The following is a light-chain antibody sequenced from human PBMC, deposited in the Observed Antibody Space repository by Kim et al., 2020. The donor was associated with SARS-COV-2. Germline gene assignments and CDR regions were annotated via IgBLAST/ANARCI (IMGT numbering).Light chain of an antibody. CDR2: TAS. V-gene: IGKV1-12*02. CDR1: HGIVSY. Sequence: ASVGDRVTITCRASHGIVSYLAWYQQKPGKAPKLLIYTASSLQSGVPSRFSGSGSGTDFTLTISSLHPEDFATYYCQQANNFPFTFGPGTKVDIK. J-gene: IGKJ3*01. CDR3: QQANNFPFT.